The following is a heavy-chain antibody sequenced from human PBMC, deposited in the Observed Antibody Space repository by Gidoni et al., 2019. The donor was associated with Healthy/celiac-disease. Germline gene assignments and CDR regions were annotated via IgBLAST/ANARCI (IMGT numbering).Heavy chain of an antibody. CDR3: ARHSDYYGSGRS. Sequence: QLQLQESGPGLVKPSETLSLTCTVSGGSISSSSYYWGWIRQPPGKGLEWIGSIYYSGSTYYNPSLKSRVTISVDTSKNQFSLKLSSVTAADTAVYYCARHSDYYGSGRSWGQGTLVTVSS. CDR1: GGSISSSSYY. V-gene: IGHV4-39*01. J-gene: IGHJ5*02. CDR2: IYYSGST. D-gene: IGHD3-10*01.